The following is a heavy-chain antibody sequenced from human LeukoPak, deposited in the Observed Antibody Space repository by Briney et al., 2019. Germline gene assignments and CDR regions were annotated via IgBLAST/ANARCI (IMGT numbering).Heavy chain of an antibody. CDR2: ISGSGGST. D-gene: IGHD3-10*01. CDR1: GFTFSSYA. J-gene: IGHJ4*02. V-gene: IGHV3-23*01. CDR3: AKDLWFGELSPIDY. Sequence: GGSLRLSCAASGFTFSSYAMSWVRQAPGKGLEWVSAISGSGGSTYYADSVKGRFTISRDNSKNTLYLQVNSLRAEDTAVYYCAKDLWFGELSPIDYWGQGTLVTVSS.